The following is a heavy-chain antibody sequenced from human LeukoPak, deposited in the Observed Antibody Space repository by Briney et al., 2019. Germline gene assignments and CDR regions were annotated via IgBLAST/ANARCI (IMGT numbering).Heavy chain of an antibody. V-gene: IGHV4-61*01. D-gene: IGHD2-15*01. J-gene: IGHJ4*02. CDR1: GGSVSSNSYY. CDR2: IDYTGSA. CDR3: VRSSTYHLFDD. Sequence: PSETLSLTCTVSGGSVSSNSYYWSWVRQPPGKGLEWIGFIDYTGSANYNPSLKSRVTISLDTSKNQFSLKLSSVTAADTAVYYCVRSSTYHLFDDWGQGTLVTVSS.